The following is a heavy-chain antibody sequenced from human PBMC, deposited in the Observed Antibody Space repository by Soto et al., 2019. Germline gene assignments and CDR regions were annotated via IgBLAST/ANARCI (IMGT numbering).Heavy chain of an antibody. CDR3: ARGGPPIDY. CDR1: GYTFTSYG. D-gene: IGHD3-10*01. V-gene: IGHV1-18*01. Sequence: GASVKVSCKASGYTFTSYGISWVRQAPGQGLEWMGWINTYNGNTNHAQKFQGRVTITRDTSASTAYMELSSLRSEDTAVYYCARGGPPIDYWGQGTLVTVSS. J-gene: IGHJ4*02. CDR2: INTYNGNT.